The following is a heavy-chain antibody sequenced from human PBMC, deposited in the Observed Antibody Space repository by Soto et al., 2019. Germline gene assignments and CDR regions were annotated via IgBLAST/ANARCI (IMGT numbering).Heavy chain of an antibody. CDR3: ARDRRGATGYFDY. CDR1: GFTFSSYG. V-gene: IGHV3-33*01. D-gene: IGHD5-12*01. J-gene: IGHJ4*02. CDR2: IWYDGSNK. Sequence: QVQLVESGGGVVQPGRSLRLSYAASGFTFSSYGMHWVRQAPGKGLEWVAVIWYDGSNKYYADSVKGRFTISRDNSKNTLYLQMNSLRAEDTAVYYCARDRRGATGYFDYWGQGTLVTVSS.